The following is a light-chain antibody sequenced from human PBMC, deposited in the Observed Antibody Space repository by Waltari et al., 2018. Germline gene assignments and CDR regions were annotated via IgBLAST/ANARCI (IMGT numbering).Light chain of an antibody. Sequence: DIQMNQSPSSLSASVGARVTITCRASQGISNSLAWYQQKPGKAPKLLLYGASTLESGVPSRLSGSGSGTEYTLTISSLQPEDFATYYCQQYYTTPPTFGQGTKVDIK. CDR3: QQYYTTPPT. J-gene: IGKJ1*01. CDR2: GAS. CDR1: QGISNS. V-gene: IGKV1-NL1*01.